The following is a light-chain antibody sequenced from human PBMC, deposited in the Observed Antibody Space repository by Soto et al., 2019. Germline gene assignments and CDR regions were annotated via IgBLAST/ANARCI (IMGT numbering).Light chain of an antibody. CDR1: SSDVGSYNL. CDR3: CSYAGSSTDV. J-gene: IGLJ1*01. Sequence: QSVLTQPASVSGSPGQSITISCTGTSSDVGSYNLVSWYQQHPGKALKLMIYEGSKRPSGVSNRFSGSKSGNTASLTISGLQAEDEADYYCCSYAGSSTDVFGTGTKVTVL. CDR2: EGS. V-gene: IGLV2-23*01.